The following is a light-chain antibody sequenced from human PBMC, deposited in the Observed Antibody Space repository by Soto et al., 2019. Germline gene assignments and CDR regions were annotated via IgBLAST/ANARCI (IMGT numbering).Light chain of an antibody. CDR1: QSILHSNALNY. Sequence: DIVMTQSPLSLPVTPGEPASISCRSSQSILHSNALNYLDWYLQKPGQSPQLLIYLGSNRASGVPDRFSGSGSGTDFTLKTNRVEAEDVGVYYCMQALQTPLTFGGGTKVEIK. J-gene: IGKJ4*01. V-gene: IGKV2-28*01. CDR3: MQALQTPLT. CDR2: LGS.